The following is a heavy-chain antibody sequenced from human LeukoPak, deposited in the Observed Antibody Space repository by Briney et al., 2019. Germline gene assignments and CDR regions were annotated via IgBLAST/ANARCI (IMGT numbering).Heavy chain of an antibody. D-gene: IGHD5-18*01. Sequence: SETLSLTCTVSGDSVTTYYWGWIRQPPGKGLEWIGSIYYSGSTYYNPSLKSRVTISVDTSKNQFSLKLSSVTAADTAVYYCASRSSSGYSYGYREDYWGQGTLVTVSS. V-gene: IGHV4-39*01. J-gene: IGHJ4*02. CDR1: GDSVTTYY. CDR3: ASRSSSGYSYGYREDY. CDR2: IYYSGST.